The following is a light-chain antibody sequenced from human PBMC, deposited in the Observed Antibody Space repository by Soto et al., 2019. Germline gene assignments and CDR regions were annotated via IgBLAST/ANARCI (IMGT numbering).Light chain of an antibody. J-gene: IGKJ2*01. Sequence: EIVLTQSPGTLSLSPGDGATLSCRASQSVSGNSLAWNHKKPGQAPRLLIYGASTRATGIPDKFSGSGSGTDFTLTISRLEPEDFAVYYCQQYGSSPYTFGQGTKLEIK. CDR3: QQYGSSPYT. V-gene: IGKV3-20*01. CDR1: QSVSGNS. CDR2: GAS.